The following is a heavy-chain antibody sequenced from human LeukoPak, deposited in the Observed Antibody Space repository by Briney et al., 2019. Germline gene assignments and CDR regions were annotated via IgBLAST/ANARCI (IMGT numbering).Heavy chain of an antibody. CDR3: ATDLQPFDY. J-gene: IGHJ4*02. D-gene: IGHD2-2*01. V-gene: IGHV3-7*04. Sequence: PGGSLRLSCAASGFTFSSYWMSWVRQAPGKGLEWVANIKQDGSEKYYVDSVKGRFTISRDNANNSLYLQMNTLRAEVTAVYYCATDLQPFDYWGQGTLVTVSS. CDR1: GFTFSSYW. CDR2: IKQDGSEK.